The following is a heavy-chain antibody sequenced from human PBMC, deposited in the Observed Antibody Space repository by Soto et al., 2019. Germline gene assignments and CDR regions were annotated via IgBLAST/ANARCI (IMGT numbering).Heavy chain of an antibody. Sequence: SGPTLVNPTQTLTLTCTFSGFSLSTSGMCVSWIRQPPGKALEWLARIDWDDDKYYSTSLKTRLTISKDTSKNQVVLTMTNMDPVDTATYYCARLRVPGLTGFYYYGMDVWGQGTTVTVSS. V-gene: IGHV2-70*11. D-gene: IGHD3-9*01. CDR2: IDWDDDK. CDR3: ARLRVPGLTGFYYYGMDV. CDR1: GFSLSTSGMC. J-gene: IGHJ6*02.